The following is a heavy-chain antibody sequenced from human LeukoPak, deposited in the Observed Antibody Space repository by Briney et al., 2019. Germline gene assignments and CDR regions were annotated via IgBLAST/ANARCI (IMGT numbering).Heavy chain of an antibody. CDR1: GFTFSSYA. J-gene: IGHJ3*02. Sequence: GGSLRLSCAASGFTFSSYAMHWVRQAPGKGLEYVSAISSNGGSTYYANSVKGRFTISRDNSKNTLYLQMGSLRAEDMAVYYCASTPSVAGALGAFDIWGQGTMVTVSS. D-gene: IGHD2-15*01. CDR3: ASTPSVAGALGAFDI. V-gene: IGHV3-64*01. CDR2: ISSNGGST.